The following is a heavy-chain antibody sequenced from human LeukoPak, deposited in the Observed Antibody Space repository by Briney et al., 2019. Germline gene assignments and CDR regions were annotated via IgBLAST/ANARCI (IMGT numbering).Heavy chain of an antibody. CDR3: TRVTHYYGSGSYYYNCDY. Sequence: GGSLTLSCTASGFTFGDYSMSWVRQPPGKGLEWVGFIRSKAYGGTTEYVASVKGRFTISRDDSKSIAYLQMNSLKTEDTAVYYCTRVTHYYGSGSYYYNCDYWGQGTLVTVSS. CDR1: GFTFGDYS. CDR2: IRSKAYGGTT. J-gene: IGHJ4*02. V-gene: IGHV3-49*04. D-gene: IGHD3-10*01.